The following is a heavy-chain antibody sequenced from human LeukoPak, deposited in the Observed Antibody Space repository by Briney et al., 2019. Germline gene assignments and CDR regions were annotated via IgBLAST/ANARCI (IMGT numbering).Heavy chain of an antibody. CDR3: ARDRGDHSFDY. CDR2: IYYSGST. J-gene: IGHJ4*02. Sequence: PSETLSLTCTVSGYSISSGYYWGWIRQPPGKGLEWIGYIYYSGSTNYNPSLKSRVTISVDTSKNQFSLKLSSVTAADTAVYYCARDRGDHSFDYWGQGTLVTVSS. D-gene: IGHD2-21*02. CDR1: GYSISSGYY. V-gene: IGHV4-38-2*02.